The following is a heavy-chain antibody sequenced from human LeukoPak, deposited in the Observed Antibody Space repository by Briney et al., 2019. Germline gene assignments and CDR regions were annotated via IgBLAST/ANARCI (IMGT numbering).Heavy chain of an antibody. V-gene: IGHV4-34*01. CDR1: GGSFSGYY. J-gene: IGHJ6*02. CDR3: AKTPYYYYYGMDA. CDR2: INHSGST. Sequence: PSETLSLTCAVYGGSFSGYYWSWIRQPPGKGPEWIGEINHSGSTNYNPSLKSRVTISVDTSKNQFSLKLSSVTAADTAVYYCAKTPYYYYYGMDAWGQGTTVTVSS.